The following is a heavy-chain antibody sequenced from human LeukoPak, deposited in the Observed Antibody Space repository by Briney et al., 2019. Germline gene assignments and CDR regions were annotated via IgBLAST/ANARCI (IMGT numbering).Heavy chain of an antibody. CDR2: VYYNGIT. V-gene: IGHV4-59*01. CDR3: ASQLGGTTFH. CDR1: GVSINTYF. D-gene: IGHD1/OR15-1a*01. Sequence: SGTLSLTCTVSGVSINTYFWSWIRQPPGKGLEWIGYVYYNGITNYNPSLKSRVSISLDTSKNQFSLRLNSVTAAETAVYYCASQLGGTTFHWGQGTLVTVSS. J-gene: IGHJ4*02.